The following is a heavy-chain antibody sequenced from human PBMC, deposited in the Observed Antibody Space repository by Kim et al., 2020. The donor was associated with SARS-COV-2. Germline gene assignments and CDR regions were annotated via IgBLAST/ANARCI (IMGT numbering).Heavy chain of an antibody. Sequence: GGSLRLSCAASGFTFSSYAMSWVRQAPGKGLEWVSVIYSGGSSTYYADSVKGRFTISRDNSKNTLYLQMNSLRAEDTAVYYCARLGVGATWDWFDPWGQGTLVTVSS. CDR2: IYSGGSST. CDR1: GFTFSSYA. CDR3: ARLGVGATWDWFDP. J-gene: IGHJ5*02. V-gene: IGHV3-23*03. D-gene: IGHD1-26*01.